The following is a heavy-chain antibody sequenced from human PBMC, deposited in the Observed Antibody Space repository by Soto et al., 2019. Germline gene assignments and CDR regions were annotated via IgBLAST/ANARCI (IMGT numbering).Heavy chain of an antibody. V-gene: IGHV3-15*07. CDR1: GFTFTNAW. D-gene: IGHD3-10*01. CDR2: IQSKTDGATT. J-gene: IGHJ4*02. CDR3: TTSNYYESGTYPQAPFDY. Sequence: EVHLLESGGGLVKPGGSLRLSCAASGFTFTNAWMTWNRQVPGKGLEWVGRIQSKTDGATTDHAAHVKGRFTISRDDSKTTLYLDMNSLNPEDTALYYCTTSNYYESGTYPQAPFDYWGPGTLGTVSA.